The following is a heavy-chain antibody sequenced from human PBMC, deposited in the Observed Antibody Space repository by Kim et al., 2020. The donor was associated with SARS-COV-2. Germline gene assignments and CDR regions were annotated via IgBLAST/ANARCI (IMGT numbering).Heavy chain of an antibody. CDR3: AIAGGGNSPYYYGMDV. Sequence: SVKVSCKASGGTFSSYTISWVRQAPGQGLEWMGRIIPILGIANYAQKFQGRVTITADKSTSTAYMELSSLRSEDTAVYYCAIAGGGNSPYYYGMDVWGQGTTVTVSS. CDR1: GGTFSSYT. V-gene: IGHV1-69*02. J-gene: IGHJ6*02. D-gene: IGHD2-21*02. CDR2: IIPILGIA.